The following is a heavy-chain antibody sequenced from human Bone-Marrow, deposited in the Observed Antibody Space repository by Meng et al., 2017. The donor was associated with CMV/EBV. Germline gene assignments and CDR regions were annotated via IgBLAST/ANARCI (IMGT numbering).Heavy chain of an antibody. D-gene: IGHD4-17*01. V-gene: IGHV3-23*01. CDR1: GFTFSSYA. Sequence: GESLKISCAASGFTFSSYAMSWVRQAPGKGLEWVSAISGSGGSTYYADSVKGRFTISRDNAKNSLYLQMNSLRAEDTAVYYCARGSPDYEYYYYGMDVWGQGTTVTVSS. J-gene: IGHJ6*02. CDR3: ARGSPDYEYYYYGMDV. CDR2: ISGSGGST.